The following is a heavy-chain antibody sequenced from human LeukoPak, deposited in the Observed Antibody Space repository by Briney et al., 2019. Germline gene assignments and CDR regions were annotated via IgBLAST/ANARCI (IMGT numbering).Heavy chain of an antibody. CDR2: INPNSGGT. J-gene: IGHJ4*02. Sequence: GASVKVSCKASGYTFTGHYMHWVRQAPGQGLEWMGRINPNSGGTNYAQKFQGRVTMTRDTSISTAYMELSRLRSDDTAVYYCARDRDYVWGSYRRNPFDYWGQGTLVTVSS. V-gene: IGHV1-2*06. D-gene: IGHD3-16*02. CDR3: ARDRDYVWGSYRRNPFDY. CDR1: GYTFTGHY.